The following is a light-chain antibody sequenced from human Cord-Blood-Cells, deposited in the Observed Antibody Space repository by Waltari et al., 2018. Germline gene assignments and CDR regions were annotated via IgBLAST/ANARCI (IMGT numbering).Light chain of an antibody. J-gene: IGKJ3*01. CDR3: QQRSNWHT. CDR2: DAS. Sequence: EIVLTQSPATLSLSPGERATLSCRASQSVSSYLAWYQQKPGQAPRLLIYDASNRATGIPARFSGSGPGTDFTLTISSLEPEDFAVYYSQQRSNWHTFGPGTKVDIK. V-gene: IGKV3D-11*02. CDR1: QSVSSY.